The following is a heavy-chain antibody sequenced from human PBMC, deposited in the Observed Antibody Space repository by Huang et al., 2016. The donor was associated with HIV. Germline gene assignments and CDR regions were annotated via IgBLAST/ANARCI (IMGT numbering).Heavy chain of an antibody. CDR1: GDSITNHY. CDR3: ARDRRLPIVPSDY. V-gene: IGHV4-59*11. J-gene: IGHJ4*02. Sequence: QVQLQESGPGLVKPSETLSLTCTVSGDSITNHYWDGMRQPPGKGLEWIGSVHHSGSTNDRPSLKRRVTISVDTSRNQFSLRLSSVTAADTAVYYCARDRRLPIVPSDYWGRGTLVTVSS. CDR2: VHHSGST. D-gene: IGHD5-12*01.